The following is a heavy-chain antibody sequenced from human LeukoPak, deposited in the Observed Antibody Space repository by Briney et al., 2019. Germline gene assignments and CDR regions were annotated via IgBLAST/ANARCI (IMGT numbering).Heavy chain of an antibody. J-gene: IGHJ4*02. D-gene: IGHD5-24*01. CDR1: GYTFTGYY. CDR2: INPNSGGT. Sequence: ASVRVSCKASGYTFTGYYMHWVRQAPGQGLEWMGWINPNSGGTNYAQKFQGRVTMTRDTSLSTAYMELSRLRSDDTAVYYCARDRSQIYGYNPPDYFDYWGQGTLVTVSS. CDR3: ARDRSQIYGYNPPDYFDY. V-gene: IGHV1-2*02.